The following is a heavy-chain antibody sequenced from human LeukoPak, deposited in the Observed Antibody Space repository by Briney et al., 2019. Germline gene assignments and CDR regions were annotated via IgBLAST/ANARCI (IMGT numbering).Heavy chain of an antibody. D-gene: IGHD3-10*01. V-gene: IGHV4-4*07. CDR3: ARSWDGSGSYYVSSGFDC. Sequence: NSSETLSLTCTVSGGSISSYYWSWIRQPAGKGLEWIGRIYTSGSTNYNPSLKSRVTMSVDTSKNQFSLKLSSVTAADTAVYYCARSWDGSGSYYVSSGFDCWGQGTLVTVSS. CDR1: GGSISSYY. CDR2: IYTSGST. J-gene: IGHJ4*02.